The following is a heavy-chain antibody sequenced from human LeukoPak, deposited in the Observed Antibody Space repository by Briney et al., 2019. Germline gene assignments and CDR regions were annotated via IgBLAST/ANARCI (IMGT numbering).Heavy chain of an antibody. CDR2: IIPIFGTA. D-gene: IGHD2-15*01. V-gene: IGHV1-69*06. CDR1: GGTFSSYA. CDR3: ASGYCSGGSCYSMTTVTYFDY. J-gene: IGHJ4*02. Sequence: SVKVSCKASGGTFSSYAISWVRQAPGQGLEWMGGIIPIFGTANYAQKFQGRVTITADKSTSTAYMELSSLRSEDTAVYYCASGYCSGGSCYSMTTVTYFDYWGQGTLVTVSS.